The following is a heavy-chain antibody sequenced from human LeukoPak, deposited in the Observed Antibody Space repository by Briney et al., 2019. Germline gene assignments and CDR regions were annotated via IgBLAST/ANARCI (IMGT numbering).Heavy chain of an antibody. J-gene: IGHJ4*02. V-gene: IGHV4-31*03. CDR3: ARVRGYSYGELDY. CDR2: ISYSGST. CDR1: GGSLSSGGYY. D-gene: IGHD5-18*01. Sequence: SQTLSLTCTVSGGSLSSGGYYWTWIRQHPGTGLEWIGHISYSGSTYYNPSLNSRVTISGGTSKSQFSLKLSSVTAADTAVYYCARVRGYSYGELDYWGQGTLVTVSS.